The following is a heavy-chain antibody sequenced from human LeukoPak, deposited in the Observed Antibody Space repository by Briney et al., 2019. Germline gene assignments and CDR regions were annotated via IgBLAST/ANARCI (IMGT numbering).Heavy chain of an antibody. V-gene: IGHV4-61*01. D-gene: IGHD6-19*01. CDR1: VYSVSSNYY. J-gene: IGHJ4*02. Sequence: PSETLSLTCAVSVYSVSSNYYWGWIRQPPGKGLEWIGYIYYSGSTNYNPSLKSRVTISVDTSKNQFSLKLSSVTAADTAVYYCARDLAVAGKGGFDYWGQGTLVTVSS. CDR2: IYYSGST. CDR3: ARDLAVAGKGGFDY.